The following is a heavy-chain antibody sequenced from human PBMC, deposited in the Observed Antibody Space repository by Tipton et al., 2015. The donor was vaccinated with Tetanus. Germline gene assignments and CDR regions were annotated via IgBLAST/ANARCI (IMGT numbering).Heavy chain of an antibody. D-gene: IGHD5-18*01. J-gene: IGHJ4*02. CDR1: GGSISSDNFH. V-gene: IGHV4-30-4*08. CDR3: ARVFTRGYTYGTTFDY. Sequence: TLSLTCTVSGGSISSDNFHWGWIRQPPGKGLEWIGYIYYSGTTYYNPSLKSRVTISVDTSNNQFSLKVTSVTAADTAVYYCARVFTRGYTYGTTFDYWGQGTLVTVSS. CDR2: IYYSGTT.